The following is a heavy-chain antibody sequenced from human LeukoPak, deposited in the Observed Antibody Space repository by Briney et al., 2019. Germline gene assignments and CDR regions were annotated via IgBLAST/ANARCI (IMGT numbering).Heavy chain of an antibody. J-gene: IGHJ3*01. V-gene: IGHV4-39*07. Sequence: PSETLSLTCTVSGGSISSSSYYWGWIRQPPGKGLEWIGSIYYSGSTYYNPSLKSRVTISVDTSKNQFSLKLSSVTAADTAVYFCARHTGIWSAFDFWGQGTMVTVSS. D-gene: IGHD7-27*01. CDR2: IYYSGST. CDR3: ARHTGIWSAFDF. CDR1: GGSISSSSYY.